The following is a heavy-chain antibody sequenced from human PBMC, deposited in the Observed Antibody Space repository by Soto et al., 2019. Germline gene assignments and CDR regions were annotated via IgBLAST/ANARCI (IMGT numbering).Heavy chain of an antibody. Sequence: QVQLVQSGAEVKKPGASVKVSCKASGYTFTSYGIIWVRQAPGQGLEWMGWISAYNGNTNYAQKLQGRVTITTDTSTRTVYRELRSLRSDDTAVYYCARDRPTVAHYAPFDYWGQGTLVTV. CDR1: GYTFTSYG. CDR2: ISAYNGNT. J-gene: IGHJ4*02. D-gene: IGHD4-17*01. V-gene: IGHV1-18*01. CDR3: ARDRPTVAHYAPFDY.